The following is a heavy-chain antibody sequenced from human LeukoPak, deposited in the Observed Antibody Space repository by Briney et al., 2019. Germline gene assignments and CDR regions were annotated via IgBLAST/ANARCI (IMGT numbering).Heavy chain of an antibody. D-gene: IGHD2-15*01. CDR1: GFTFSSYS. Sequence: GGSLRLSCAASGFTFSSYSMNWVRQAPGKGLEGVSYISSSSSTIYYADSVKGRFTISRDNAKNSLYLQMNSLRAEDTAVYYCAREYCSGGSCYPGIVNYWGQGTLVTVSS. V-gene: IGHV3-48*01. CDR2: ISSSSSTI. CDR3: AREYCSGGSCYPGIVNY. J-gene: IGHJ4*02.